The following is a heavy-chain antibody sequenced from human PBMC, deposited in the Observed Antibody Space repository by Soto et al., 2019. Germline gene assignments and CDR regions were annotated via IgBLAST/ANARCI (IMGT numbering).Heavy chain of an antibody. CDR3: ATGATGDY. J-gene: IGHJ4*02. CDR2: TSAFNGDT. Sequence: QVQLVQSGAEVKKPGASVKVSCKASGYTFTSYGISWVRQAPGQGLEWMGWTSAFNGDTNYAPRLQDRVTMTTGPSTSTAYMELRSLRSDDTAVFYWATGATGDYWGQGALVTVFS. V-gene: IGHV1-18*01. CDR1: GYTFTSYG. D-gene: IGHD1-26*01.